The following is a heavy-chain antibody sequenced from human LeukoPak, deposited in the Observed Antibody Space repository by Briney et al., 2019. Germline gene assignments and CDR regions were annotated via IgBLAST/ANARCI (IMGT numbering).Heavy chain of an antibody. D-gene: IGHD3-22*01. CDR3: ARDYYDSSGYALDAFDI. V-gene: IGHV4-59*01. Sequence: ETLSLTCTVSGGSISSYYWSWIRQPPGKGLEWIGYIYYSGNTNYNPSLKSRVTISVDTSKNQFSLKLSSVTAADTAVYYCARDYYDSSGYALDAFDIWGQGTMVTVSS. CDR2: IYYSGNT. J-gene: IGHJ3*02. CDR1: GGSISSYY.